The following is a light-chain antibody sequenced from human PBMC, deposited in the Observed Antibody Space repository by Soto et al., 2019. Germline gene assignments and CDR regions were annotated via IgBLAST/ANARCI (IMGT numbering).Light chain of an antibody. Sequence: EIVLTQSPGTLSLSPGERATLSCRASQSVSSSYLAWYQQKPGQAPRLLIYGASSRATGIPDRFSGRGSGTEFPRTNGRMGTEDFAVYYCQQYGSSPIFDFGPGTKMGIK. CDR2: GAS. CDR1: QSVSSSY. V-gene: IGKV3-20*01. CDR3: QQYGSSPIFD. J-gene: IGKJ3*01.